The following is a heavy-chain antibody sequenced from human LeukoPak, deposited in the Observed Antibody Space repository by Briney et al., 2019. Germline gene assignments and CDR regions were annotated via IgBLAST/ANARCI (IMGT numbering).Heavy chain of an antibody. V-gene: IGHV1-69*01. CDR2: IIPIFGTA. Sequence: SVKVSCKASLGTLSRYAISWVRQAPGQEREWMGGIIPIFGTAHYAQKFQGRVTITPDESTTAPPIERSRLRSEDTAVYYCARARGGDMVRGVIIHHDVFGLWGQRTMVNVSS. J-gene: IGHJ3*01. CDR1: LGTLSRYA. CDR3: ARARGGDMVRGVIIHHDVFGL. D-gene: IGHD3-10*01.